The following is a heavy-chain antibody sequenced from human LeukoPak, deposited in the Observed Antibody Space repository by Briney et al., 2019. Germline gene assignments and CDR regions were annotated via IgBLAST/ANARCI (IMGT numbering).Heavy chain of an antibody. CDR2: FDPEDGET. CDR1: GYTFTSYG. CDR3: ATGAYSSGWYYFDY. J-gene: IGHJ4*02. V-gene: IGHV1-24*01. Sequence: GASVKVSCKASGYTFTSYGISWVRQAPGQGLEWMGGFDPEDGETIYAQKFQGRVTMTEDTSTDTAYMELSSLRSEDTAVYYCATGAYSSGWYYFDYWGQGTLVTVSS. D-gene: IGHD6-19*01.